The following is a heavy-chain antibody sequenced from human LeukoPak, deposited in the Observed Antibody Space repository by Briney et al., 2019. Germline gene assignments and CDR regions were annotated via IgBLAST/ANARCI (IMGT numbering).Heavy chain of an antibody. Sequence: GGSLRLSCAASGFTFSSYSMNWVRQAPGKGLEWVGRIRSKTHGETIDYAAPVRGRFTISRDDSKNTLYLQLNSLKTEDTAVYYCATEVIIAVTGDDYWGQGSLVTVSS. D-gene: IGHD6-19*01. J-gene: IGHJ4*02. CDR1: GFTFSSYS. CDR2: IRSKTHGETI. CDR3: ATEVIIAVTGDDY. V-gene: IGHV3-15*07.